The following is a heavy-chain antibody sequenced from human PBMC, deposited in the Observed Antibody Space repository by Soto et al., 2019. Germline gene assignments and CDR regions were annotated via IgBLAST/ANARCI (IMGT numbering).Heavy chain of an antibody. V-gene: IGHV1-18*01. J-gene: IGHJ6*02. CDR2: ISPKSGSI. CDR3: VKDRDSNSWPSRDV. D-gene: IGHD3-22*01. Sequence: ASVKVSCKTSGYTFTRNGISWVRQAPGQGLEWMGWISPKSGSIKYAQKFQGRVVMTTDTSTSTAYMEVRSLRSDDTAVYYCVKDRDSNSWPSRDVWGPGTTVTVSS. CDR1: GYTFTRNG.